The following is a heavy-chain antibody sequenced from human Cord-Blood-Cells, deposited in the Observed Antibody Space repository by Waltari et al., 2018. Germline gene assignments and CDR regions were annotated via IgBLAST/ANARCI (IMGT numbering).Heavy chain of an antibody. CDR2: ISYDGSNK. CDR3: ARGEVVPADIDY. CDR1: GFTFISYG. D-gene: IGHD2-2*01. Sequence: VQLVESGGGVVQRGRSLRLSCADSGFTFISYGLHWVLQAPGKGLEWVAVISYDGSNKYYADSVKGRFTISRDNSKNTLYLQMNSLRAEDTAVYYCARGEVVPADIDYWGQGTLVTVSS. V-gene: IGHV3-30*03. J-gene: IGHJ4*02.